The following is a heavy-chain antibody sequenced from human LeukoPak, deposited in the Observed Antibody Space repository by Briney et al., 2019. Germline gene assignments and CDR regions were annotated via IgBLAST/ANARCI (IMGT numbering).Heavy chain of an antibody. J-gene: IGHJ6*03. V-gene: IGHV3-11*04. Sequence: GGSLRLSCAASEFSVSDSYMSWVRQAPGKGLEWVSYISSSGSTIYYADSVKGRFTISRDNAKNSLYLQMNSLRAEDTAVYYCARVASGYDPKGYYYYYMDVWGKGTTVTVSS. CDR3: ARVASGYDPKGYYYYYMDV. D-gene: IGHD5-12*01. CDR2: ISSSGSTI. CDR1: EFSVSDSY.